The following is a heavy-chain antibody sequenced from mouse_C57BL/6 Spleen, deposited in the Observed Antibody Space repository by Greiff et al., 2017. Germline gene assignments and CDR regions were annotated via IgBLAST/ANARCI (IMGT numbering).Heavy chain of an antibody. D-gene: IGHD2-2*01. CDR3: ARGGYPYYYAMDY. CDR1: GYAFTDYN. Sequence: EVKLMESGPELVKPGASVKMSCKASGYAFTDYNMHWVKQSHGKSLEWIGYINPNNGGTSYNQKFKGKATLTVNKSSSTAYMELRSLTSEDSAVYYCARGGYPYYYAMDYWGQGTSVTVSS. CDR2: INPNNGGT. J-gene: IGHJ4*01. V-gene: IGHV1-22*01.